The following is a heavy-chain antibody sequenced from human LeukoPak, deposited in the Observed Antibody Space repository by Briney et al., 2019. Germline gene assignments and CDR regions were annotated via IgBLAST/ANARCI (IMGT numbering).Heavy chain of an antibody. D-gene: IGHD3-22*01. CDR2: IYPGDSGT. Sequence: GESLKISCKGSGYSFTSYWIGWVRQMPGKGLEWMGIIYPGDSGTRYSPSFQGQVTISADKSISTAYLQWSSLKASDTAMYYCARGPDSSGYYYVYPDYWGQGTLVTVSS. V-gene: IGHV5-51*01. CDR1: GYSFTSYW. CDR3: ARGPDSSGYYYVYPDY. J-gene: IGHJ4*02.